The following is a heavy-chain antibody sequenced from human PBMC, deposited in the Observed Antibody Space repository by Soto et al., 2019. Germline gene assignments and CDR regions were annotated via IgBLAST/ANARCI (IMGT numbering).Heavy chain of an antibody. CDR3: AKGKHYDFWSGYYFDY. CDR2: ISGSGGST. J-gene: IGHJ4*02. V-gene: IGHV3-23*01. Sequence: PGGSLRLSCAASGFTFSSYAMSWVRQAPGKGLEWVSAISGSGGSTYYADSVKGRFTISRDSSKNTLYLQMNSLRAEDTAVYYCAKGKHYDFWSGYYFDYWGQGTLVTVSS. CDR1: GFTFSSYA. D-gene: IGHD3-3*01.